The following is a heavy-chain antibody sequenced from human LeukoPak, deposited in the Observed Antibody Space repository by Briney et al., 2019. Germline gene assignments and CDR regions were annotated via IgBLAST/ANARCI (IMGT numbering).Heavy chain of an antibody. D-gene: IGHD1-14*01. CDR3: ARGLYMSRDAFDI. CDR1: GYTFTSYD. Sequence: GASVKVSCKASGYTFTSYDINWVRQAPGQGLEWMGWINPNSGGTNYAQKFQGRVTMTRDTSISTAYMELSRLRSDDTAVYYCARGLYMSRDAFDIWGQGTMVTVSS. V-gene: IGHV1-2*02. CDR2: INPNSGGT. J-gene: IGHJ3*02.